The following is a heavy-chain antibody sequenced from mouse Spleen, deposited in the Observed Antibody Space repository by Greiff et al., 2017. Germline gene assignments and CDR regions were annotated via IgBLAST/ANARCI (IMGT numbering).Heavy chain of an antibody. Sequence: EVQLQQSGADLAKPGGSLKLSCAASGFTFSSYGMPWVRQTPDQRLEWVATISSGGSYTNYPHSVKGRSTISRDNAKNTLYLQMSSLTSEDTAIYYCTRHEGALGYWGQGATVTGS. J-gene: IGHJ2*01. V-gene: IGHV5-6*01. CDR3: TRHEGALGY. CDR1: GFTFSSYG. CDR2: ISSGGSYT. D-gene: IGHD6-1*01.